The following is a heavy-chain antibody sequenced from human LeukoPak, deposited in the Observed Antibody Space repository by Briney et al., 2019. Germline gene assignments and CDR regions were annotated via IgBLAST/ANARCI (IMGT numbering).Heavy chain of an antibody. V-gene: IGHV3-30*04. J-gene: IGHJ6*02. CDR2: ISYDGSNK. Sequence: PGGSLGLSCAASGFTFSSYAMHWVRQAPGKGLEWVAVISYDGSNKYYADSVKGRFTISRDNSKNTLYLQMNSLRAEDTAVYYCARDGRYDSSAYYSPYYYYGMDVWGQGTTVTVSS. CDR3: ARDGRYDSSAYYSPYYYYGMDV. CDR1: GFTFSSYA. D-gene: IGHD3-22*01.